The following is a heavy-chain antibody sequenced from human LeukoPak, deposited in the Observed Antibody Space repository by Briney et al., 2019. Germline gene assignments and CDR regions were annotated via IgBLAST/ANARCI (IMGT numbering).Heavy chain of an antibody. CDR1: GDSVSSNSAA. V-gene: IGHV6-1*01. Sequence: SQTLSLTCAISGDSVSSNSAAWNWIRQSPSRGLEWLGRTYFRSKWCNDFAPALTSRIIISPDTSKNQFSLQLNSVTPEDTAVYYCARGRPAFYGMDVWGQGTTVTVSS. CDR3: ARGRPAFYGMDV. D-gene: IGHD3-3*02. CDR2: TYFRSKWCN. J-gene: IGHJ6*02.